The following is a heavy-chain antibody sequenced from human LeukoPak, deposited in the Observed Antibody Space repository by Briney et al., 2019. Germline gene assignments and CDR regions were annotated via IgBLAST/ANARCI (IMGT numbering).Heavy chain of an antibody. V-gene: IGHV3-21*01. Sequence: PGGSLRLSCAASGFSFSFYSMNWVRQAPGKGLEWVSSISSTGDYIYYSDSLKGRFTISRDNAKNSLYLQMNSLRAEDTAVYYCARVRLQPRTLLDDAFDIWGQGTMVTVSS. CDR1: GFSFSFYS. CDR2: ISSTGDYI. CDR3: ARVRLQPRTLLDDAFDI. D-gene: IGHD1-14*01. J-gene: IGHJ3*02.